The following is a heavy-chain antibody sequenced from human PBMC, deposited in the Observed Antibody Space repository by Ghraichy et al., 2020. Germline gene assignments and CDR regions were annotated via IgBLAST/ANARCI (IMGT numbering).Heavy chain of an antibody. J-gene: IGHJ4*02. CDR1: GFTFSSYA. Sequence: GGSLRLSCAASGFTFSSYAMSWVRQAPGKGLEWVSAISGSGGSTYYADSVKGRFTISRDNSKNTLYLQMNSLRAEDTAVYYCVRDIVVVVAAISSSHFDYWGQGTLVTVSS. V-gene: IGHV3-23*01. CDR3: VRDIVVVVAAISSSHFDY. D-gene: IGHD2-15*01. CDR2: ISGSGGST.